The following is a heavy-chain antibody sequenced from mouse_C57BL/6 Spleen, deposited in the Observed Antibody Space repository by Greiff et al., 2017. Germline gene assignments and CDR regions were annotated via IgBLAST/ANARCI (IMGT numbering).Heavy chain of an antibody. J-gene: IGHJ4*01. V-gene: IGHV14-2*01. CDR2: IDPEDGET. Sequence: VQLKESGAELVKPGASVKLSCTASGFNIKDYYMHWVKQRTEQGLEWIGRIDPEDGETKYGPKFQGKATITADTSSNTAYLQLSSLTSEDTAVYCCARSGGAYYYGSSYYAMGYWGQGTSVTVSS. CDR3: ARSGGAYYYGSSYYAMGY. CDR1: GFNIKDYY. D-gene: IGHD1-1*01.